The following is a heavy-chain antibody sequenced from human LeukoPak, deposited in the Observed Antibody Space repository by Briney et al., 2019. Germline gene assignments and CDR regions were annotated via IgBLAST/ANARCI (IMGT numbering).Heavy chain of an antibody. Sequence: ASVKVSCKASGYTFTGYYMHWVRQAPGQGLEWMGWINPNSGGTNYAQKFQGRVTITRDTSASTAYMELSSLRSEDTAVYYCARSMWVGATAKAVDPWGQGTLVTVSS. V-gene: IGHV1-2*02. J-gene: IGHJ5*02. CDR2: INPNSGGT. D-gene: IGHD1-26*01. CDR3: ARSMWVGATAKAVDP. CDR1: GYTFTGYY.